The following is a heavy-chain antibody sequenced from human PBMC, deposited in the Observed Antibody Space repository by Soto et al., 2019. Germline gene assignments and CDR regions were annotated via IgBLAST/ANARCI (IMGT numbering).Heavy chain of an antibody. V-gene: IGHV3-74*01. CDR3: ARDEGDAMIRGYDS. CDR1: GFSFSNYW. J-gene: IGHJ4*02. Sequence: GGSLRLSCAASGFSFSNYWMHWVRQALGKGLVWVSGIKFDGSRTTYADSVKGRFTNSRDNARNTLYLQMNSLSAEDTAMYYCARDEGDAMIRGYDSWGQGTLVTVSS. D-gene: IGHD3-10*01. CDR2: IKFDGSRT.